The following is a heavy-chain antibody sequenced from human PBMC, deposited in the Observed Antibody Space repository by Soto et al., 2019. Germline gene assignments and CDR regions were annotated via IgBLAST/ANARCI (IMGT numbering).Heavy chain of an antibody. J-gene: IGHJ6*02. D-gene: IGHD3-9*01. CDR3: ARDPKGYFGFYGMDV. Sequence: ASVKVSCKASGYTFTGYYMHWVRQAPGQGLEWMGWINPNSGGTNYAQKFQGWVTMTRDTSISTAYMELSRLRSDDTAVYYCARDPKGYFGFYGMDVWGQGTTVTVSS. CDR1: GYTFTGYY. V-gene: IGHV1-2*04. CDR2: INPNSGGT.